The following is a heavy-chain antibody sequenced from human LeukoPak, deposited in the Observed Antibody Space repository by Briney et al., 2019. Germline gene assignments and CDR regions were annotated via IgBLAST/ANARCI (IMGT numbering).Heavy chain of an antibody. V-gene: IGHV3-21*04. CDR1: GFTFSSYS. CDR3: AKVATGKKAQDAFDI. D-gene: IGHD1-1*01. J-gene: IGHJ3*02. Sequence: GGSLRLSCAASGFTFSSYSMNWVRQAPGKGLEWVSSISSSSSYIYYADSVKGRFTISRDNSKNTLYLQMNSLRAEDTAVYYCAKVATGKKAQDAFDIWGQGTMVTVSS. CDR2: ISSSSSYI.